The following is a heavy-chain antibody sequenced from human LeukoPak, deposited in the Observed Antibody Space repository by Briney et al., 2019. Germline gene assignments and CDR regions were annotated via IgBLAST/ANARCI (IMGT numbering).Heavy chain of an antibody. CDR2: IIPIFGTA. Sequence: SVTLSCKASGGTFSSYAISWVRQAPGQGLEWMGRIIPIFGTANYAQKFQGRVTITTDESTSKAYMELSSLRSEDTAVYYCARDLIGELCDYWGQGTLVTVSS. V-gene: IGHV1-69*05. D-gene: IGHD3-10*01. J-gene: IGHJ4*02. CDR3: ARDLIGELCDY. CDR1: GGTFSSYA.